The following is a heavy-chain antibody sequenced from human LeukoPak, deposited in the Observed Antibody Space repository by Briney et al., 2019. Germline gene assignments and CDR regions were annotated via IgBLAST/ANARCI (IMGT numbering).Heavy chain of an antibody. CDR1: GFTFSSYA. Sequence: GGSLRLSCSPSGFTFSSYAMTWVRQAPRKGLEWVAAIGSSGSTYHADSVKGRFTISRDNSKSTLYLQMNSLRAEDTAVYYCARGTTWMSPYYYMDVWGTGTTVTVSS. D-gene: IGHD1-14*01. CDR2: IGSSGST. J-gene: IGHJ6*03. CDR3: ARGTTWMSPYYYMDV. V-gene: IGHV3-23*01.